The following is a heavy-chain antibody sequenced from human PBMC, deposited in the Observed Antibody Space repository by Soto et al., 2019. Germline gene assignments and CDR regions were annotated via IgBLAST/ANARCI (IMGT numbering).Heavy chain of an antibody. CDR1: GGSVSSGSYY. Sequence: PSETLSLTCTVSGGSVSSGSYYWSWIRQPPGKGLEWIGYIYYSGGTNYNPSLKSRVTISVDTSKNQFSLKLSSVTAADTAVYYCARDGITIFGVVTHNPYYYYGMDVWGPGTTVTVSS. D-gene: IGHD3-3*01. J-gene: IGHJ6*02. CDR3: ARDGITIFGVVTHNPYYYYGMDV. V-gene: IGHV4-61*01. CDR2: IYYSGGT.